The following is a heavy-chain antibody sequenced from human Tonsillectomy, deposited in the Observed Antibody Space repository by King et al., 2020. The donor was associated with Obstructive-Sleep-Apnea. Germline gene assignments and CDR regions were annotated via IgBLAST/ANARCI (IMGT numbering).Heavy chain of an antibody. J-gene: IGHJ4*02. D-gene: IGHD6-13*01. V-gene: IGHV3-30*18. CDR2: ISWNERDK. CDR3: AKGEWSSRSIDY. CDR1: GFSFSTRD. Sequence: VQLVESGGGVVQPGTSLRLSCAASGFSFSTRDIHWVRQAPGKGLEWVSLISWNERDKYYADSVKGRFTISRDNSKNTLYLEMNCLRAEDTAAYYCAKGEWSSRSIDYWGQGTLVTVSS.